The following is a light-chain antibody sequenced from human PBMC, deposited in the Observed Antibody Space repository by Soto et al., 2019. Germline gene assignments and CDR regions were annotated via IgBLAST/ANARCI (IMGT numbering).Light chain of an antibody. CDR3: CSYASRYIWV. J-gene: IGLJ3*02. CDR1: TSDVGGYKY. V-gene: IGLV2-11*01. Sequence: QSVLTQPRSVSGSPGQSVTLSCTGTTSDVGGYKYVSWYQHHPGRAPKVVIYDVTKRPSGVPDRFSGSKSGNTASLTISGLQTEDEADYYCCSYASRYIWVFGGGTKLTVL. CDR2: DVT.